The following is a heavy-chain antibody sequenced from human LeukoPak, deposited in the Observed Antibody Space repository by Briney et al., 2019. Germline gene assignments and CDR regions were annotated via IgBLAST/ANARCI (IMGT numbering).Heavy chain of an antibody. Sequence: QQSGPGLVNPSQTLSLTCAISGDSVSGNTAAWNWVRRSPSRGLEWLGRTYYRSNWNYDYAVSVKGRITITPDTSKNQFSLRLNSVTPDDTAIYYCARTEASGRFPDYWDLGALVTVSS. CDR1: GDSVSGNTAA. CDR3: ARTEASGRFPDY. CDR2: TYYRSNWNY. J-gene: IGHJ4*02. V-gene: IGHV6-1*01. D-gene: IGHD1-14*01.